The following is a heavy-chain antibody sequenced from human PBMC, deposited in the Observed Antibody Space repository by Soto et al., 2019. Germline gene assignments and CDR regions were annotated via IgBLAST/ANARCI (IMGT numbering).Heavy chain of an antibody. CDR1: GGTFSSYA. D-gene: IGHD5-18*01. J-gene: IGHJ6*02. CDR3: ARLHAKYGMDV. Sequence: GASVKVSCNASGGTFSSYAISWVRQAPGQGLEWMGGIIPIFGTANYAQKFQGRVTITADESTSTAYMELSSLRSEDTAVYYCARLHAKYGMDVWGQGTTVTVSS. CDR2: IIPIFGTA. V-gene: IGHV1-69*13.